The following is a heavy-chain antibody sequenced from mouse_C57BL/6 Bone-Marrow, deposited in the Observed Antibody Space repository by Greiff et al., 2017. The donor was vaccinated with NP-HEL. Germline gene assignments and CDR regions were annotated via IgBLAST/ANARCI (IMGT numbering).Heavy chain of an antibody. CDR1: GYTFTSYW. J-gene: IGHJ4*01. D-gene: IGHD2-5*01. V-gene: IGHV1-50*01. Sequence: QVQLQQPGAELVKPGASVKLSCKASGYTFTSYWMQWVKQRPGQGLEWIGEIDPSDSYTNYNQKFKGKATLTVDTSSSTAYMQLSSLTSEDSAVYYCARAYSNSFYAMDYWGQGTSVTVSS. CDR2: IDPSDSYT. CDR3: ARAYSNSFYAMDY.